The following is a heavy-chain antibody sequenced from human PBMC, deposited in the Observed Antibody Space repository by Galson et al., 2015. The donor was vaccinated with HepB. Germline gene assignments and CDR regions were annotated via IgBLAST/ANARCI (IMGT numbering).Heavy chain of an antibody. V-gene: IGHV1-46*01. CDR2: INPSDGNT. Sequence: SVKVSCKASGYTFTNYYIHWVRQAPGHGLEWMVIINPSDGNTTNAQTFQGRITMTRDTSTNTVYMELSSLRAEDTAVYYCARDQGSGELDFWGQGTLVTVSS. CDR1: GYTFTNYY. J-gene: IGHJ4*02. D-gene: IGHD1-26*01. CDR3: ARDQGSGELDF.